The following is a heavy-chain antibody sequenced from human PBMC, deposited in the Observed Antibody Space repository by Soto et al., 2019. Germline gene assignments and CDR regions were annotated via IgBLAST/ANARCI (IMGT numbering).Heavy chain of an antibody. Sequence: GESLKISCKGSGYNFAGYWIAWVRQMPGKGLELMGIIYPSDSDTRYRPSFQGQVTISADESISTAYLQWGNLKASDTAIYYCARLRIQSGDFRSFDYWGPGTLVTVSS. D-gene: IGHD1-1*01. V-gene: IGHV5-51*01. J-gene: IGHJ4*02. CDR1: GYNFAGYW. CDR3: ARLRIQSGDFRSFDY. CDR2: IYPSDSDT.